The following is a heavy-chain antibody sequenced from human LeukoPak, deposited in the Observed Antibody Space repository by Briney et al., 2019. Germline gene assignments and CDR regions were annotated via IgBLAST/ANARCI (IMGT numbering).Heavy chain of an antibody. D-gene: IGHD3-3*02. V-gene: IGHV4-39*01. Sequence: SETLSLTCTVSGGSISSSSYYWGWIRQPPGKGLEWIGSVYYSGSTYYNPSLKNRVTISVDTSKNQFSLKLSSVTAADTAVYYCARTFRRRHYYYYMDVWGKGTTVTVSS. J-gene: IGHJ6*03. CDR3: ARTFRRRHYYYYMDV. CDR1: GGSISSSSYY. CDR2: VYYSGST.